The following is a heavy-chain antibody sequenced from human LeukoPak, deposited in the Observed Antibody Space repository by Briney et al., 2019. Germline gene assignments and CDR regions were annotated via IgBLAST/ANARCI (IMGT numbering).Heavy chain of an antibody. CDR1: GFTFDDYA. CDR3: AKRDFDDYFDY. V-gene: IGHV3-9*01. J-gene: IGHJ4*02. D-gene: IGHD3-9*01. CDR2: ISWNSGSI. Sequence: GGSLRLSCAASGFTFDDYAMHWVRQAPGKGLEWVSGISWNSGSIGYADSVKGRFTISRDNTKNSLYLQMNSLRAEDTAVYYCAKRDFDDYFDYWGQGTLVTVSS.